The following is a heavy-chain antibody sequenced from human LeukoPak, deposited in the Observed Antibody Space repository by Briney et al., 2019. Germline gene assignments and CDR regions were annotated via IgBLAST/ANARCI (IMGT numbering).Heavy chain of an antibody. CDR3: ASVRARKSIAARPGSSMGYYMDV. D-gene: IGHD6-6*01. J-gene: IGHJ6*03. CDR2: INHSGST. V-gene: IGHV4-34*01. Sequence: SETLSLTCAVYGGSFSGYYWSWIRQPPGKGLEWIGEINHSGSTNYNPSLKSRVTISVDTSKNQFSLKLSPVTAADTAVYYCASVRARKSIAARPGSSMGYYMDVWGKGTTVTVSS. CDR1: GGSFSGYY.